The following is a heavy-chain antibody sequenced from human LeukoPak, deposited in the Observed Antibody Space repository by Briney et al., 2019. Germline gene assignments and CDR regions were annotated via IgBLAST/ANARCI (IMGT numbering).Heavy chain of an antibody. D-gene: IGHD3-10*01. Sequence: PGGSLRLSCAASGFTFSSYGMNWVRQAPGKGLEWVAFIRYDGSNKYYADSVKGRFTISRDNSKNTLYLQMNSLRAEDTAAYYCARAHYGSGSYSGFDPWGQGTLVTVSS. CDR1: GFTFSSYG. CDR3: ARAHYGSGSYSGFDP. CDR2: IRYDGSNK. V-gene: IGHV3-30*02. J-gene: IGHJ5*02.